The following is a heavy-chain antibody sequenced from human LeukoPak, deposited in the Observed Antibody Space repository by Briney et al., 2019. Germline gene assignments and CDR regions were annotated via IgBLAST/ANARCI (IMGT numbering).Heavy chain of an antibody. CDR2: MNPNSGNT. Sequence: ASVKVSCKASGYTFTSYDINWVRQATGQGLEWMGWMNPNSGNTGYAQKSQGRVTMTRNTSISTAYMELSSLRSEDTAVYYCARSYCSSTSCQWYYYGMDVWGQGTTVTVSS. J-gene: IGHJ6*02. V-gene: IGHV1-8*01. D-gene: IGHD2-2*01. CDR1: GYTFTSYD. CDR3: ARSYCSSTSCQWYYYGMDV.